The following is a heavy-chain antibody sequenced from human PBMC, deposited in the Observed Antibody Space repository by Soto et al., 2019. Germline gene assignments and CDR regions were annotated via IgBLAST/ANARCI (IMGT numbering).Heavy chain of an antibody. J-gene: IGHJ6*02. V-gene: IGHV3-21*01. CDR2: IGTSSSYI. D-gene: IGHD4-17*01. CDR3: ARDSVRDYLYYYYGMDV. Sequence: RQAPWRGLEWVSSIGTSSSYIYYADSVKGRFTISRDNAKNSLFLQMNSLRADDTAVYYCARDSVRDYLYYYYGMDVWGQGTTVTVSS.